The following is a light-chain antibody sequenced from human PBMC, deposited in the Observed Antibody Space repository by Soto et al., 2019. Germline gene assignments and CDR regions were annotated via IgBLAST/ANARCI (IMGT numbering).Light chain of an antibody. CDR1: QSISNY. CDR3: QQSYNTPYT. J-gene: IGKJ2*01. CDR2: AAS. V-gene: IGKV1-39*01. Sequence: DIQMTQSPSSLSASVGDRVTITCRASQSISNYLNWYQQKPGKAPDLLIYAASSLQSGVPSMFSGSRSGTDFTLTINSLQAEDFATYYCQQSYNTPYTFGQGTKLEIK.